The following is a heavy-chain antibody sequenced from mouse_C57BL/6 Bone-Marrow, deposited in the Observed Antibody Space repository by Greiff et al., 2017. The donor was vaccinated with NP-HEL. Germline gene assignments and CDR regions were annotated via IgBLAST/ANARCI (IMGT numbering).Heavy chain of an antibody. Sequence: EVQLQQSGPELVKPGASVKISCKASGYTFTDYYMNWVKQSHGKSLEWIGDINPNNGGTSYNQKFKGKATLTVDKSSSTAYMELRSLTSEDSAVYYCALIYYEYDGAWFAYWGQGTLVTVSA. D-gene: IGHD2-4*01. CDR2: INPNNGGT. CDR1: GYTFTDYY. V-gene: IGHV1-26*01. J-gene: IGHJ3*01. CDR3: ALIYYEYDGAWFAY.